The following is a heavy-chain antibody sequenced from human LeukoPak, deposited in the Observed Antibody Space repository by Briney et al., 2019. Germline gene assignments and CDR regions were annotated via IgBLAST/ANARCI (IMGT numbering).Heavy chain of an antibody. J-gene: IGHJ6*03. D-gene: IGHD1-14*01. CDR3: ARRNITNRGYCYDMDV. Sequence: SQTLSLTCSVSDASMSSGDYCWSWIRQHPGKGLEWVAYIHYSGSTSYNPSLKSRLTLSVDTSKNQFSLRLRSVTAADTAVYYCARRNITNRGYCYDMDVWGRGTTVTVSS. CDR1: DASMSSGDYC. CDR2: IHYSGST. V-gene: IGHV4-31*03.